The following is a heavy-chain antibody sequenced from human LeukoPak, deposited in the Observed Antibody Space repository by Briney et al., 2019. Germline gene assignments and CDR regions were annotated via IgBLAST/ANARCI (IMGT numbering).Heavy chain of an antibody. J-gene: IGHJ6*02. D-gene: IGHD3-9*01. CDR1: GGSISSGSYY. CDR3: AEGTYFDILTGPGVEGAYYYGMDV. V-gene: IGHV4-61*02. Sequence: SETLSLTCTVSGGSISSGSYYWSWVRQPAGKGLERIGRFYTSGSTDYNPSLKSRVTISVDTSKNQFSLKLSSVTAADTAVYYCAEGTYFDILTGPGVEGAYYYGMDVWGQGTTVTVSS. CDR2: FYTSGST.